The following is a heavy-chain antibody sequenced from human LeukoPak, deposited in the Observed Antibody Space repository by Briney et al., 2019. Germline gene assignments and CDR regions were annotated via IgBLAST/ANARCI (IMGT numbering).Heavy chain of an antibody. CDR1: GASISSDSYS. V-gene: IGHV4-61*02. J-gene: IGHJ5*02. Sequence: PSQTLSLTCTVSGASISSDSYSWNWIRQPAGEGLEYIGRIYTSGSTNYNPSLKSRVTISVDRSKNQFSLKLSSVTAADTAVYYCARTYNWFDPWGQGTLVTVSS. CDR2: IYTSGST. CDR3: ARTYNWFDP.